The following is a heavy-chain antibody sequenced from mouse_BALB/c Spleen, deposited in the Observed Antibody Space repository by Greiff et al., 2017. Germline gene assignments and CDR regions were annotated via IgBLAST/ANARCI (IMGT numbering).Heavy chain of an antibody. CDR2: ISNLAYSI. Sequence: EVKLEESGGGLVQPGGSRKLSCAASGFTFSDYGMAWVRQAPGKGPEWVAFISNLAYSIYYADTVTGRFTISRENAKNTLYLEMSSLRSEDTAMYYCARALSYYFDYWGQGTTLTVSS. CDR1: GFTFSDYG. CDR3: ARALSYYFDY. V-gene: IGHV5-15*02. J-gene: IGHJ2*01.